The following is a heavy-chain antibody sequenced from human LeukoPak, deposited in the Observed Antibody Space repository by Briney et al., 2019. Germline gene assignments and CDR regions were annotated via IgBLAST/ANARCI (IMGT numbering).Heavy chain of an antibody. Sequence: GGSLRLSCAASGXTFSSYGVHWVRQAPGKGLEWVAVISYDGSNKYYADSVKGRFTISRDNSKNTLYLQMNSLGAEDTAVYYCARKVVGGPVGAFDIWGQGTMVTVSS. CDR2: ISYDGSNK. J-gene: IGHJ3*02. CDR1: GXTFSSYG. V-gene: IGHV3-30*03. D-gene: IGHD2-15*01. CDR3: ARKVVGGPVGAFDI.